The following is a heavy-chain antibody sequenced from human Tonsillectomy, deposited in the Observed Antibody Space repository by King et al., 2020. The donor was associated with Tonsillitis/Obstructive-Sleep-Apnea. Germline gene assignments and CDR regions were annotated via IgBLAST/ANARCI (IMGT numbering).Heavy chain of an antibody. J-gene: IGHJ3*02. CDR1: GFTFSDYY. D-gene: IGHD3-22*01. Sequence: VQLVESGGGLVKPGGSLRLSCAASGFTFSDYYMSWIRQAPGKGLEWVSYISSSGSTIYYADSVKDRFTISRDNAKNSLYLQMNSLRAEDTAVYYCARADLLYYYDSSGYAYAFDIWGQGTMVTVSS. CDR2: ISSSGSTI. CDR3: ARADLLYYYDSSGYAYAFDI. V-gene: IGHV3-11*01.